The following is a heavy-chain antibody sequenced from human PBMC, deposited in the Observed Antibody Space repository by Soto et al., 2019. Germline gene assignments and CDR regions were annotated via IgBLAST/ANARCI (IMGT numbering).Heavy chain of an antibody. D-gene: IGHD3-10*01. Sequence: QVQLVQSGAEVKKPGSSVKVSCKASGGTFSSYTISWVRQAPGQGLEWMGRIIPILGIANYAQKFQGRVTITADKSTSTAYMELSSLRSEDTAVYYCASTYYYGSGSYWLFDPWGQGTLVTVSS. V-gene: IGHV1-69*02. CDR3: ASTYYYGSGSYWLFDP. CDR2: IIPILGIA. CDR1: GGTFSSYT. J-gene: IGHJ5*02.